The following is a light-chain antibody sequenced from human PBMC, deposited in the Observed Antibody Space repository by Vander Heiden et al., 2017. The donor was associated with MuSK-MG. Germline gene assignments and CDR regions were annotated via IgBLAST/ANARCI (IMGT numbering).Light chain of an antibody. V-gene: IGKV1-39*01. CDR2: AAS. CDR1: QSISSY. Sequence: DIQMTQSPSSLSASVGDRVTITCRASQSISSYLNWYQQKPGKAPKLLIYAASSLQSGVPSRFSGSGSGTDFTLTISSLQPEDFATYYCQQSDSRPLTFGGGTKVEIK. J-gene: IGKJ4*01. CDR3: QQSDSRPLT.